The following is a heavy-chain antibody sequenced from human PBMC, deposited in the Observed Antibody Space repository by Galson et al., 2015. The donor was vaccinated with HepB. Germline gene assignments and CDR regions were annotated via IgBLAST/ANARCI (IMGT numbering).Heavy chain of an antibody. CDR2: ITTSSIVI. J-gene: IGHJ3*02. Sequence: SLRLSCAASGFTFSRYTMNWVRQTPGKGLEWVSYITTSSIVIYYADSVKGRFTMSRDDAKNSLYLQMDSLRAEDTAVYYCARLREEITAVSAFDIWGQGTMVTVSS. D-gene: IGHD6-13*01. V-gene: IGHV3-48*04. CDR1: GFTFSRYT. CDR3: ARLREEITAVSAFDI.